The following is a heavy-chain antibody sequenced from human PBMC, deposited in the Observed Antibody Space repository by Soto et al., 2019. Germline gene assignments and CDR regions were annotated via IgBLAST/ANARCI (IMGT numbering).Heavy chain of an antibody. Sequence: GVLMRDSCAAAEGTCVGYAGCWVRQAPGKGLEWVSAVRGSGSGTWYADSVKGRFTISRDNSKNTLYLQLNSLRAEDTALYYCAKDRRFPDDVFDLWGRGTMVTVSS. J-gene: IGHJ3*01. CDR3: AKDRRFPDDVFDL. V-gene: IGHV3-23*01. CDR1: EGTCVGYA. CDR2: VRGSGSGT.